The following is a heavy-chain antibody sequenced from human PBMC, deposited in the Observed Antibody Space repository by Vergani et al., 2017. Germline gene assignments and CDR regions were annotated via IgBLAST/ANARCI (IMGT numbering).Heavy chain of an antibody. Sequence: EVQLLESGGGLVQPGGSLRLSCAASGFTFSSYAMSWVRQAPGKGLEWVSAISGSGGSTYYADSVKGRFTISRDNSKNTLYLQMNSLRAEDTDVYYCANQATGSSSFDYWGQGTLVTVSS. J-gene: IGHJ4*02. D-gene: IGHD6-6*01. CDR3: ANQATGSSSFDY. V-gene: IGHV3-23*01. CDR1: GFTFSSYA. CDR2: ISGSGGST.